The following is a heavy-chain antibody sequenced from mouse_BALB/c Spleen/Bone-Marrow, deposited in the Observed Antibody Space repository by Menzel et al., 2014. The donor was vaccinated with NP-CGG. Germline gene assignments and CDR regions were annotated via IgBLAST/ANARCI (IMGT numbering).Heavy chain of an antibody. CDR3: AMQENWALDY. D-gene: IGHD4-1*01. CDR1: RFTFSNYA. CDR2: ISSGGSYT. V-gene: IGHV5-9-3*01. Sequence: EVKLVESGGGLVKPGGSLKLSCAASRFTFSNYAMSWVRQTPEKRLEWVATISSGGSYTYYPDSVKGRFPISRDNAQNTLYLQMSSLRSEDTAMYFCAMQENWALDYWGQGTSLTVSS. J-gene: IGHJ2*02.